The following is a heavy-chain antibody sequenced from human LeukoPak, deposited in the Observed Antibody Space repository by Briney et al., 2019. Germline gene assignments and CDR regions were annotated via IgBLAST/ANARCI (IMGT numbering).Heavy chain of an antibody. Sequence: GGSLRLSCAASGFTFSSYGMHWVRQAPGKGLEWVAVISYDGSNKYYADSVKGRFTISRDNSKNTLYLQMNSLRAEDTAVYYCATRLYYYDSSGYFYWGQGTLVTVSS. CDR1: GFTFSSYG. J-gene: IGHJ4*02. D-gene: IGHD3-22*01. V-gene: IGHV3-30*03. CDR2: ISYDGSNK. CDR3: ATRLYYYDSSGYFY.